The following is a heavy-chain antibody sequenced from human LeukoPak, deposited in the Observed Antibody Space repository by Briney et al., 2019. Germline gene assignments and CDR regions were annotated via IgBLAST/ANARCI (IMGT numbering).Heavy chain of an antibody. CDR1: DGSISSSSYY. V-gene: IGHV4-39*01. D-gene: IGHD2-15*01. CDR2: IYYSGST. Sequence: SETLSLTCTVSDGSISSSSYYWGWIRQPPGKGLEWIGSIYYSGSTYYNPSLKSRVTISVDTSKNQFSLKLSSVTAADTAVYYCARPVEGHAFDIWGQGTMVTVSS. J-gene: IGHJ3*02. CDR3: ARPVEGHAFDI.